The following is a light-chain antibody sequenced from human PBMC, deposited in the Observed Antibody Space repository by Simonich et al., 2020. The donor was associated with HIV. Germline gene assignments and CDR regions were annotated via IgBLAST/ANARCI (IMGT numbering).Light chain of an antibody. CDR2: LGS. V-gene: IGKV2-28*01. CDR1: QSLLHSNGYNY. J-gene: IGKJ4*01. CDR3: MQALQTPRT. Sequence: DIVMTQSPLSLPVTPGEPASIPCRSSQSLLHSNGYNYLDWYLQKPGQSPQLLIYLGSNRASGGPDRFSGSGSGTDFTLKISRVEAEDVGVYYCMQALQTPRTFGGGTKVEIK.